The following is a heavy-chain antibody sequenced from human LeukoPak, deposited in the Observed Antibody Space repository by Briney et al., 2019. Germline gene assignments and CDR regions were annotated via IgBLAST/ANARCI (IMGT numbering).Heavy chain of an antibody. D-gene: IGHD3/OR15-3a*01. CDR1: GGTFSSYA. Sequence: ASVKVSCKASGGTFSSYAISWVRQAPGQGLEWMGRIIPIFGTANYAQKFQGRVTITTDESTSTAYMELSSLRSEDTAVYYCASGGLVMPYYYYYYMDVWGKGTTVTVSS. J-gene: IGHJ6*03. CDR2: IIPIFGTA. V-gene: IGHV1-69*05. CDR3: ASGGLVMPYYYYYYMDV.